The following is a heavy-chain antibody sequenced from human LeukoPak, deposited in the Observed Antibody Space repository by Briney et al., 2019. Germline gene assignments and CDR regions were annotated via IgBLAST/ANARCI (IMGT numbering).Heavy chain of an antibody. D-gene: IGHD1-1*01. CDR1: GYTFTGYY. CDR3: AKDFTSGTRYFYYYMDV. V-gene: IGHV1-2*02. Sequence: ASVKVSCKASGYTFTGYYVHWVRHAPGQGLEWMGWINPNSGGTNYAQKFQGRVTMTRDTSISTAYMELSRLRSDDTAEYYCAKDFTSGTRYFYYYMDVWGRGTTVTVSS. J-gene: IGHJ6*03. CDR2: INPNSGGT.